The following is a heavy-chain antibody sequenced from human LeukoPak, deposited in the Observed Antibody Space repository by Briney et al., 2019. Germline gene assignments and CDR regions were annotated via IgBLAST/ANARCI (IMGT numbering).Heavy chain of an antibody. CDR2: IKSDESST. J-gene: IGHJ4*02. Sequence: GGSLRLSCAASGFTFSTYSMNWVRQAPGKGLVWVSRIKSDESSTSYADSVKGRFTISRDNAKNTLYLQMNSLRAEDTAVYYCARDIEITMVRGDPTYYFDYWGQGTLVTVSS. CDR1: GFTFSTYS. V-gene: IGHV3-74*01. CDR3: ARDIEITMVRGDPTYYFDY. D-gene: IGHD3-10*01.